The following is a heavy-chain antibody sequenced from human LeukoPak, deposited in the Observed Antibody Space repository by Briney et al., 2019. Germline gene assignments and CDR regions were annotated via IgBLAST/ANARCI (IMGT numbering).Heavy chain of an antibody. CDR3: ARDQVVPAAMLGYYYYYGMDV. D-gene: IGHD2-2*01. J-gene: IGHJ6*02. V-gene: IGHV3-33*08. CDR2: IWYDGSNK. CDR1: GFTFSSYG. Sequence: PGGSLRLSCAVSGFTFSSYGMHWVRQAPGKGLEWVAVIWYDGSNKYYADSVKGRFTISRDNSKNTLYLQMNSLRAEDTAVYYCARDQVVPAAMLGYYYYYGMDVWGQGTTVTVSS.